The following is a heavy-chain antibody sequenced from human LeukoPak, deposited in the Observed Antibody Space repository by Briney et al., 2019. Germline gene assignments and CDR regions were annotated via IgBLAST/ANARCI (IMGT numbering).Heavy chain of an antibody. CDR2: IYYSGST. J-gene: IGHJ6*02. D-gene: IGHD7-27*01. CDR3: APLGYYYGMDV. V-gene: IGHV4-59*08. Sequence: PSETLCLTCTASGGSISSYYWSWIRQPPGKGLEWIGYIYYSGSTNYNPSLKSRVTISLDTSKNKFSLKLSSVTAADTAVYYCAPLGYYYGMDVWGQGTTVTVSS. CDR1: GGSISSYY.